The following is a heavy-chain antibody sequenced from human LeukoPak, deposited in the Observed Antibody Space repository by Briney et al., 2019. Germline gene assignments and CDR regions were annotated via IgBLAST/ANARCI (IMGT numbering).Heavy chain of an antibody. D-gene: IGHD6-13*01. J-gene: IGHJ4*02. Sequence: SETLSLTCTVSGXSFSSYYWSWIRQPPGKGLEWIGYIYYSGSTNHNPSLKSRVTISIDTSKNQFSLKVSSVTAADTAVYYCARVAAPGTYKTVFDYWGQGTLVTVSS. CDR1: GXSFSSYY. CDR3: ARVAAPGTYKTVFDY. CDR2: IYYSGST. V-gene: IGHV4-59*01.